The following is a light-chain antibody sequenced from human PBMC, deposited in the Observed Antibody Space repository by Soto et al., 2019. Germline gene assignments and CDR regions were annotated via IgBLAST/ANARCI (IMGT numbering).Light chain of an antibody. CDR1: SSDVGGYNY. Sequence: QSALTQPRSVSGSPGQSVTISCTGTSSDVGGYNYVSWYQQHPGKAPKLMIYDVSKRPSGVPDRFSGSKSGNTASLTISGLQAEEEADYYCCSYAGRTGVFGTGTKVTVL. J-gene: IGLJ1*01. CDR2: DVS. V-gene: IGLV2-11*01. CDR3: CSYAGRTGV.